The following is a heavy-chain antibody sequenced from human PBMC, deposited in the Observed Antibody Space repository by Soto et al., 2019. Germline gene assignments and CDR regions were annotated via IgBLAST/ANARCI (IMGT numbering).Heavy chain of an antibody. V-gene: IGHV3-23*01. CDR2: ISGSGGNT. CDR1: GFTFSTYP. D-gene: IGHD1-26*01. Sequence: EVQGLDSGGGLVQPGGSLRLSCAASGFTFSTYPMSWVRQAPGKGLEWVSIISGSGGNTDYADSVKGRFTMSRDNSKNPVYLQMNRLRAEDTAVYYCAKVPLKYSGSYFDYWGQGTLVTFPS. J-gene: IGHJ4*02. CDR3: AKVPLKYSGSYFDY.